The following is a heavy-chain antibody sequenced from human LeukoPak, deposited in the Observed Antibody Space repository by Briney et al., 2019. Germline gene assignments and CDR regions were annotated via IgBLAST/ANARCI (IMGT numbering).Heavy chain of an antibody. CDR2: INHSGST. J-gene: IGHJ4*02. Sequence: SETLSLTCAVYGGSFSGYYWSWIRQPPGKGLEWIGEINHSGSTNYNPSLKSRVTISVDTSKNQFSLKLNSVTAADTAMYYCARLFHPALSGNYPFDYWGQGTLVTVSS. CDR3: ARLFHPALSGNYPFDY. V-gene: IGHV4-34*01. CDR1: GGSFSGYY. D-gene: IGHD1-26*01.